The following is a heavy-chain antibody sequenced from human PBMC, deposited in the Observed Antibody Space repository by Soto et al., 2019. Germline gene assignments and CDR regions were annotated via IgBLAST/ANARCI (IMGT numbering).Heavy chain of an antibody. D-gene: IGHD3-22*01. CDR3: ARGGYDSSDAQGMDV. V-gene: IGHV1-18*04. CDR1: GYTFTSYG. Sequence: ASVKLSFKASGYTFTSYGISWLRHAPRQGLEWMGWISAYNGNTNYAQKLQGRVTMTTDTSTSTAYMELRSLRSDETAVYYCARGGYDSSDAQGMDVWGQGTTVTAP. J-gene: IGHJ6*02. CDR2: ISAYNGNT.